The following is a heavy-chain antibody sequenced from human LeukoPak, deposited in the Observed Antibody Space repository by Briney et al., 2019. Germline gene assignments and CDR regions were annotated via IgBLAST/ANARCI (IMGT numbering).Heavy chain of an antibody. J-gene: IGHJ5*02. D-gene: IGHD3-10*01. CDR2: ISSASNTI. CDR3: ARDGWFGDYNWFDP. V-gene: IGHV3-48*01. CDR1: GFTFSSYS. Sequence: GESLRLSCAASGFTFSSYSMNWVRQAPGKGLEWVSYISSASNTIYYADSVKGRFTISRDNAKNSLYLQMNSLRAEDTAMYYCARDGWFGDYNWFDPWGQGTLVTVSS.